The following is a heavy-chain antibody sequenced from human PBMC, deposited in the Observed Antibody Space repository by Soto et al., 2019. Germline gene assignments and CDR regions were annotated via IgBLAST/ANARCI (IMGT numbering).Heavy chain of an antibody. CDR3: AAPLRELSAAGYYFDY. V-gene: IGHV1-58*01. J-gene: IGHJ4*02. CDR2: IVVGSGNT. D-gene: IGHD3-16*02. CDR1: VFTFTSSA. Sequence: SVKLSFEASVFTFTSSAVQWLRHARRQRLEWIGLIVVGSGNTNYAQKFQERVTITRDMSTSTAYMELSSLRSEETAVYYCAAPLRELSAAGYYFDYWGQGTLVTVPS.